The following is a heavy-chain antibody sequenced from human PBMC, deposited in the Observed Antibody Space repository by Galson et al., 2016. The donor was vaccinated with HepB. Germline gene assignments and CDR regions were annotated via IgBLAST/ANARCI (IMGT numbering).Heavy chain of an antibody. J-gene: IGHJ4*02. Sequence: SLRLSCAASGFTVSNNYMIWFRQAPGKVLEWVSLIYSTGTTSYADSVKDRFTISRDSSKNTLYLQMNSPRAEDTAIYYCARDSGTPPPRRGPSSGYWGQGTLVTVSS. V-gene: IGHV3-53*01. CDR2: IYSTGTT. CDR3: ARDSGTPPPRRGPSSGY. CDR1: GFTVSNNY. D-gene: IGHD1-26*01.